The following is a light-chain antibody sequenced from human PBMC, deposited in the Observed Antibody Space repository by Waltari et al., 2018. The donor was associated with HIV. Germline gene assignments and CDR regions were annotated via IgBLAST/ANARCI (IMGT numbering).Light chain of an antibody. CDR2: GVT. CDR3: SSYTSSTTVV. J-gene: IGLJ3*02. Sequence: QSALTQPASVSGSPGQSITISCPGTSSDVGISNYVAWYQQHPGKAPKLIIYGVTDRFSGVSNRFSGSKSGNTASLTISGLQAEDEADYYCSSYTSSTTVVFGGGTRLTVL. CDR1: SSDVGISNY. V-gene: IGLV2-14*01.